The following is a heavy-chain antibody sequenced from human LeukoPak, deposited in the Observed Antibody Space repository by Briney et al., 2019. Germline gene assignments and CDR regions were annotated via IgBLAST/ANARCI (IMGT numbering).Heavy chain of an antibody. CDR3: ARDSSSSWYYDY. CDR2: IKQDGSEK. V-gene: IGHV3-7*01. J-gene: IGHJ4*02. Sequence: GGSLRLSCVASGFTFSSYWMSWVRQAPGKGLEWVANIKQDGSEKNYVDSVKGRFTISRDNAKNSLYLQMNSLRAEDTAVYYCARDSSSSWYYDYWGQGTLVTVSS. CDR1: GFTFSSYW. D-gene: IGHD6-13*01.